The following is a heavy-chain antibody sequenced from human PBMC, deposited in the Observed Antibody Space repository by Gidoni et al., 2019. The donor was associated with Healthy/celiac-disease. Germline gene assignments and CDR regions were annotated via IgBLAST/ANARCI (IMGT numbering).Heavy chain of an antibody. V-gene: IGHV3-30*02. Sequence: QVQLVESGGGVVQPGGSLRLSCAGSGFTLSSYGMHWVRQAPGKGLECVAFIRYDGSNKYYADSVKGRFTISRDNSKNTLYLQMNSLRAEDTAVYYCAKEGVQLLRRYIFDYWGQGTLVTVSS. CDR1: GFTLSSYG. CDR3: AKEGVQLLRRYIFDY. J-gene: IGHJ4*02. D-gene: IGHD2-2*01. CDR2: IRYDGSNK.